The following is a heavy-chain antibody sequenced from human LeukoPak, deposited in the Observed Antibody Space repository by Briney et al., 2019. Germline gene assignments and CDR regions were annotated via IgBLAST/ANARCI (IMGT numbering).Heavy chain of an antibody. CDR2: INPNSGGT. V-gene: IGHV1-2*06. CDR1: GYTFTGYY. CDR3: ARDPDDSSSSLYFQH. Sequence: ASVKVSCKASGYTFTGYYMHWVRQAPGQGLEWMGRINPNSGGTNYAQKFQGRVTITRDTSISTAYMELSRLRSDDTAVYYCARDPDDSSSSLYFQHWGQGTLVTVSS. D-gene: IGHD6-6*01. J-gene: IGHJ1*01.